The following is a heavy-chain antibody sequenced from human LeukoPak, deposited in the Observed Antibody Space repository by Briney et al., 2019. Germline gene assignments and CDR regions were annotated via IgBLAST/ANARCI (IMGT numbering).Heavy chain of an antibody. Sequence: PGGSLRLSCAASGFTFSSYAMHWVRQAPGKGLEWVAVISYDGSNKYYADSVKGRFTISRDNSKNTLYLQMNSLRAEDTAVYYCARDQDYDFWSSGFTFDIWGQGTMVTVSS. CDR3: ARDQDYDFWSSGFTFDI. D-gene: IGHD3-3*01. V-gene: IGHV3-30*04. J-gene: IGHJ3*02. CDR1: GFTFSSYA. CDR2: ISYDGSNK.